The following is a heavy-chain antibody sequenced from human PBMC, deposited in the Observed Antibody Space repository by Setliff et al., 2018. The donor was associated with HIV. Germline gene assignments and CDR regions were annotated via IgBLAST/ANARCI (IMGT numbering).Heavy chain of an antibody. CDR2: INWNGYKT. J-gene: IGHJ4*02. V-gene: IGHV3-20*04. CDR3: ANMQWASNAWYSFDY. Sequence: GGSLRLSCAAPGFTFSNYAMGWVRQGPGKGLEWVSGINWNGYKTGYVDSVKGRFTISRDNAKNSLYLQMNSLRAEDTAVYYCANMQWASNAWYSFDYWGQGALVTVSS. D-gene: IGHD6-19*01. CDR1: GFTFSNYA.